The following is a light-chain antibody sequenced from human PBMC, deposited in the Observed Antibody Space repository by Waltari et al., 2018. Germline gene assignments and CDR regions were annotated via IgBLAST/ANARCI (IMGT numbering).Light chain of an antibody. V-gene: IGKV4-1*01. CDR1: QSVLFSSNNENY. CDR3: QQYYNTPYT. CDR2: WAS. Sequence: DIVMTQSPDSLAVSLGERATINYKSSQSVLFSSNNENYLAWYQQKPGQPPKLLIYWASIRESGVPDRFSGSGSGTDFTLTISSLQAEDVAVYYCQQYYNTPYTFGQGTKLEIK. J-gene: IGKJ2*01.